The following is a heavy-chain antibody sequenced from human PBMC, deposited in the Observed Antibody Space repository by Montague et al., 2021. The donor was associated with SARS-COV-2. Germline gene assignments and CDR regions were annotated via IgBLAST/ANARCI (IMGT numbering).Heavy chain of an antibody. D-gene: IGHD2-2*01. V-gene: IGHV4-34*01. CDR2: INHSGST. CDR3: ARVRAVPAAMRIFSLGRSSYGMDF. Sequence: SETLSLTCAVHGGSFSGYYWSWIRQPPGKGLEWIGEINHSGSTNYSPSLKSRVTISVDTSRNQFYLKLSSVTAAATAVYYCARVRAVPAAMRIFSLGRSSYGMDFWGQGTTVTVSS. J-gene: IGHJ6*02. CDR1: GGSFSGYY.